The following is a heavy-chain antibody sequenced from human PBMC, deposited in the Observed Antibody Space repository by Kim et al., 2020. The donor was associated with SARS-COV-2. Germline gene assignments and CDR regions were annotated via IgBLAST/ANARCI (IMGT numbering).Heavy chain of an antibody. CDR1: GFTFGDYA. Sequence: GGSLRLSCTASGFTFGDYAMSWFRQAPGKGLEWVGFIRSKAYGGTTEYAASVKGRFTISRDDSKSIAYLQMNSLKTEDTAVYYCTRESGSYYNVEYAFDIWGQGTMVTVSS. CDR3: TRESGSYYNVEYAFDI. V-gene: IGHV3-49*03. J-gene: IGHJ3*02. D-gene: IGHD1-26*01. CDR2: IRSKAYGGTT.